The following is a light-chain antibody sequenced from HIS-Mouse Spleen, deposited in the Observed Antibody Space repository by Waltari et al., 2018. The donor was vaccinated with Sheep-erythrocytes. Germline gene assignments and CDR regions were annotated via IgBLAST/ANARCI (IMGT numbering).Light chain of an antibody. CDR1: SRDVGGYNL. V-gene: IGLV2-23*01. Sequence: QSALTQPASVSGSPGQSITIPCTGPSRDVGGYNLFSWYKHHPGKAPKLMIYEGSKRPSGVSNRFSGSKSGNTASLTISGLQAEDEADYYCCSYAGSSTPWVFGGGTKLTVL. CDR2: EGS. J-gene: IGLJ3*02. CDR3: CSYAGSSTPWV.